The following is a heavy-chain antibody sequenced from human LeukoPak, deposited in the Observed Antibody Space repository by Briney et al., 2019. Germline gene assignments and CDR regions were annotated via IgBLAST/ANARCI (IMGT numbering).Heavy chain of an antibody. Sequence: ASVKVSCKASGYTFTNFDINWVRQAPGQGLEWMGWMNPVSGNAGSAQKSQGRVTLTRDTSISTAYMELSSLRSDDTAFYYCARAPMGAAALYWGQGTLVTVSS. CDR1: GYTFTNFD. CDR2: MNPVSGNA. CDR3: ARAPMGAAALY. J-gene: IGHJ4*02. V-gene: IGHV1-8*01. D-gene: IGHD6-13*01.